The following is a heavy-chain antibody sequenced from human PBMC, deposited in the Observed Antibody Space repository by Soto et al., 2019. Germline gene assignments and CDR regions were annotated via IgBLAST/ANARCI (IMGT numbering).Heavy chain of an antibody. CDR3: ARETLSFGSALDV. J-gene: IGHJ6*02. Sequence: QPGGSLRLSCAASGFRFDDYNMHWVRQAPGKGLEWVSLITWNGGNTYYADSVKGRFTISRDGTSRSVSLQMTSLKSDDTAVYYCARETLSFGSALDVWGQGTTVTVSS. D-gene: IGHD3-3*01. V-gene: IGHV3-43*01. CDR1: GFRFDDYN. CDR2: ITWNGGNT.